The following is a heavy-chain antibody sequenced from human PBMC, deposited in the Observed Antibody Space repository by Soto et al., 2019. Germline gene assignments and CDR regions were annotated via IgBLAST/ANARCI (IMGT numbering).Heavy chain of an antibody. D-gene: IGHD5-12*01. J-gene: IGHJ6*03. CDR1: GDTFSDYY. CDR2: INPNSGAT. V-gene: IGHV1-2*04. Sequence: QVPLVQSGAEVRKPGASVTVSCRTSGDTFSDYYIHWVRQAPGQGLEWMGWINPNSGATNYAQKFRGWVTMTRDTSIRTVYMQLSRLRSGDTAVYYCARESGGATATLDYYYFYMDVWGTGTTVTVSS. CDR3: ARESGGATATLDYYYFYMDV.